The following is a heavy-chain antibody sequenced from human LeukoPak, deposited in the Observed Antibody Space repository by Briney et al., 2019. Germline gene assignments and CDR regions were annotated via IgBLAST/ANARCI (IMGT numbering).Heavy chain of an antibody. Sequence: GGSLRLSCAASGFTFSSYGMHSVRQAPGKGPEWVAFIRFDGSNKNYAECVKGQFSIYRDNSKNVVYLQMNSLRAEDTAVDYCAKDGGGGYDFWSGYYRNTYYFDYWGQGTLVTVSS. CDR2: IRFDGSNK. V-gene: IGHV3-30*02. CDR3: AKDGGGGYDFWSGYYRNTYYFDY. J-gene: IGHJ4*02. D-gene: IGHD3-3*01. CDR1: GFTFSSYG.